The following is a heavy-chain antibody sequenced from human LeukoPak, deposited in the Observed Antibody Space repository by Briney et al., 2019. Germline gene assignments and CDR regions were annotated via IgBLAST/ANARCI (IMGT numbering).Heavy chain of an antibody. J-gene: IGHJ2*01. V-gene: IGHV4-59*08. Sequence: SETLSLTCTVSGGSISSYYWSWIWQPPGKGLEWIGYIYYSGSTNYNPSLKSRVTISVDTSKNQFSLKLSSVTAADTAVYYCARLGYPAPDWYFDLWRRGTLVTVSS. CDR3: ARLGYPAPDWYFDL. CDR2: IYYSGST. CDR1: GGSISSYY. D-gene: IGHD2-2*01.